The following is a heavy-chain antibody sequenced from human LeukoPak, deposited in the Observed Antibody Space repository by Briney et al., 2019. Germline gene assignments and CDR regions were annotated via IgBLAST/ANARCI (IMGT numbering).Heavy chain of an antibody. CDR1: GFTVSSTY. D-gene: IGHD5-24*01. J-gene: IGHJ6*02. Sequence: GGSLRLSCAASGFTVSSTYMSWVRQAPGKGLEWVSVIYSGGTTYYADSVKGRFTISRDNSKNTLYLQMNSLRAEDTAVYYCAKIPRRDGYISHYYYYGMDVWGQGTTVTVSS. V-gene: IGHV3-66*02. CDR3: AKIPRRDGYISHYYYYGMDV. CDR2: IYSGGTT.